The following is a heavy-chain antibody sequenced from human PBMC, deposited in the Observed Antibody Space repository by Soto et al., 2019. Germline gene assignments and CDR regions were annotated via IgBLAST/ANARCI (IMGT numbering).Heavy chain of an antibody. CDR1: GGSISSGGYY. V-gene: IGHV4-31*03. CDR2: IYYSGST. Sequence: SETLSLTCTVSGGSISSGGYYWSWIRQHPGKGLEWIGYIYYSGSTYYNPSLKSRVTISVDTSKNQFSLKLSSVTAADTAVYYCAKDRNIVLSVWGQGTLVTVSS. D-gene: IGHD2-8*01. J-gene: IGHJ4*02. CDR3: AKDRNIVLSV.